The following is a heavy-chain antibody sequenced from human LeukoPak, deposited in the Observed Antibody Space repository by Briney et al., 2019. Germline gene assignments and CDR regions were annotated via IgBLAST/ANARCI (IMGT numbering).Heavy chain of an antibody. V-gene: IGHV4-61*01. CDR3: ARGRSYGFDFDS. CDR2: KYYSGST. D-gene: IGHD5-18*01. CDR1: GVSINTCCYY. Sequence: SEALSLTCDVSGVSINTCCYYWTWIRQPPGKGLEWIGYKYYSGSTRYNSSLRSRLTISLDSSKNQFSLRLTSVTAADTAVYYCARGRSYGFDFDSWGPGTLVIVSS. J-gene: IGHJ4*02.